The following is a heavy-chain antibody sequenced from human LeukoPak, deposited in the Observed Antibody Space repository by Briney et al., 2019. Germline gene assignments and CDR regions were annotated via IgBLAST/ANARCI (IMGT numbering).Heavy chain of an antibody. V-gene: IGHV4-59*01. Sequence: SETLSLTCTVSGGSISSYYWSWIRQPPGKGLEWIGYIYYSGSTNYNPSLKSRVTISVDTSKNQFSLKLSSVTAADTAVYYCARDSSSWYPYWYFDLWGCGTLVTVSS. D-gene: IGHD6-13*01. CDR1: GGSISSYY. J-gene: IGHJ2*01. CDR2: IYYSGST. CDR3: ARDSSSWYPYWYFDL.